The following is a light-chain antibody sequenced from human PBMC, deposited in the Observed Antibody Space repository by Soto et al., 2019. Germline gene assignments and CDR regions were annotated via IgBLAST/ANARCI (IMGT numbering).Light chain of an antibody. J-gene: IGLJ2*01. CDR3: QSYDSSLRGEV. Sequence: QSVLTRPPSVSGAPGQRVTISCTGSSSNIGAGFDVHWYQQFPGTAPKLLIYVNTNRPSGVPDRFSGSKSGTSASLAITGLQAEDEADYYCQSYDSSLRGEVFGGGTKLTVL. CDR1: SSNIGAGFD. CDR2: VNT. V-gene: IGLV1-40*01.